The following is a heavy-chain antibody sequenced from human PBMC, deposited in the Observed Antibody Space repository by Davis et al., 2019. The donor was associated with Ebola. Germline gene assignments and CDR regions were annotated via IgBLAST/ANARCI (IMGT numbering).Heavy chain of an antibody. D-gene: IGHD1-14*01. CDR1: GFTLSGYD. CDR3: AKAPPHGPQPVFWYFDF. J-gene: IGHJ2*01. CDR2: ISSDGSNQ. V-gene: IGHV3-30*18. Sequence: GESPKISCAASGFTLSGYDMNWVPQAPGKGLEWVALISSDGSNQNYADFVKGRFTISRDNSKNTVWLQMNSLRAEDTAVYYCAKAPPHGPQPVFWYFDFWGRGTLVTVSS.